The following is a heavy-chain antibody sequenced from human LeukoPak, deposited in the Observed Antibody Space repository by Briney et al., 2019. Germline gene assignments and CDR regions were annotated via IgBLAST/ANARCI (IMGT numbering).Heavy chain of an antibody. Sequence: PSQTLSLTCTVSGGSISSGGYYWSWIRQHPGKGLEWIGYIYYSGSTYYNPSLKSRVTISVDTSKNQFSLKLSSVTAADTAVYYCARLSSYYDSSGAIDYWGQGTLVTVSS. D-gene: IGHD3-22*01. J-gene: IGHJ4*02. CDR1: GGSISSGGYY. CDR3: ARLSSYYDSSGAIDY. V-gene: IGHV4-31*03. CDR2: IYYSGST.